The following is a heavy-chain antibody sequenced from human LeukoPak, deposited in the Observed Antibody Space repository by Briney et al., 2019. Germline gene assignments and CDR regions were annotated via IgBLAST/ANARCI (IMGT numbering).Heavy chain of an antibody. J-gene: IGHJ6*03. Sequence: ASVKVSCKASGYTFTDYYMHWVRQAPGQGLEWIGWISPDSGRTGFAQKFQGRVTMTRDTSISTAYMELRSLRADDTAVYYCARERAGRYCTDGVCYSYFDHYMDVWGEGTPVTVSS. CDR3: ARERAGRYCTDGVCYSYFDHYMDV. CDR2: ISPDSGRT. CDR1: GYTFTDYY. D-gene: IGHD2-8*01. V-gene: IGHV1-2*02.